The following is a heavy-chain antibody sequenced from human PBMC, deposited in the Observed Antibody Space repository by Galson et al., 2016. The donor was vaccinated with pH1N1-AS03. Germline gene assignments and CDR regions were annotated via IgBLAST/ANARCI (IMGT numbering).Heavy chain of an antibody. J-gene: IGHJ4*02. CDR1: GGSIISGDW. D-gene: IGHD5-12*01. CDR2: VSHEGKTT. Sequence: ETLSLTCSVSGGSIISGDWWNWVRQAPGQGLEWIGEVSHEGKTTYYNPSLKSRVTISVDRSRNQVTLKLTSVSAADTAMYYFARDRIYNKAWAFDYWCQGVLVTVSS. V-gene: IGHV4-4*02. CDR3: ARDRIYNKAWAFDY.